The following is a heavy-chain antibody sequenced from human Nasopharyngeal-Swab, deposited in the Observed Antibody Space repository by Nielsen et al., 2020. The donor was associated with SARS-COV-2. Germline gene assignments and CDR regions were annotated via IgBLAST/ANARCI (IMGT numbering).Heavy chain of an antibody. D-gene: IGHD3-10*01. V-gene: IGHV3-48*03. CDR2: IGISGSPK. Sequence: GGSLRLSCAVSGFTFTNYEIHWVRQAPGKGLEWVSYIGISGSPKYYADSVKGRFTISRDNAKSSLSLQMNSLRAEDTAAYYCARDVQRGFDSWGQGTLVTVSS. J-gene: IGHJ4*02. CDR1: GFTFTNYE. CDR3: ARDVQRGFDS.